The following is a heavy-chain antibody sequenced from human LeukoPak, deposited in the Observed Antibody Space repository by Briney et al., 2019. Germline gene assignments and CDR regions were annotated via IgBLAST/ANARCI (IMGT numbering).Heavy chain of an antibody. CDR3: AKDRGWQYADYETVAVEH. CDR1: GYTLPGNK. D-gene: IGHD4-17*01. J-gene: IGHJ4*02. CDR2: ITPIGGST. V-gene: IGHV1-46*01. Sequence: ASVRVSCKASGYTLPGNKMHWLGRPPEQGFKGLGIITPIGGSTSYAQKFQGRVTMTRDTSTSTVYMELSSLRSEDTAVYYCAKDRGWQYADYETVAVEHWGQGTLVTVSS.